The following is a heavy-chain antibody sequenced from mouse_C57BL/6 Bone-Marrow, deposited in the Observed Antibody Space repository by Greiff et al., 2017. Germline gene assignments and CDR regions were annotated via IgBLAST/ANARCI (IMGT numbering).Heavy chain of an antibody. V-gene: IGHV10-1*01. Sequence: EVQVVESGGGLVQPKGSLKLSCAASGFSFNTYAMNWVRQAPGKGLEWVARIRSKSNNYATYYADSVKDRFTISRDDSESMLYLQMNNLKTEDTAMYYGVRTYDYDDAMDYWGQGTSVTVSA. CDR3: VRTYDYDDAMDY. CDR2: IRSKSNNYAT. D-gene: IGHD2-4*01. J-gene: IGHJ4*01. CDR1: GFSFNTYA.